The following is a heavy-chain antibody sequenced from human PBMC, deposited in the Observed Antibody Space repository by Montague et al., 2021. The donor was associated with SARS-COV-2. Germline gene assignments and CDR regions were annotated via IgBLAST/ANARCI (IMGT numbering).Heavy chain of an antibody. V-gene: IGHV5-10-1*01. D-gene: IGHD2-21*02. Sequence: QSGAEVKKSGESLRISRRGSGYDFTRYWISWVRQMPGKGLEWMGRINPADSQTNYSPSFQGQVTISVDKSITTAYLQWSSLKPSDTAIYYCARSQHCGSDCYFAYWGQGGLVTVSS. J-gene: IGHJ4*02. CDR3: ARSQHCGSDCYFAY. CDR2: INPADSQT. CDR1: GYDFTRYW.